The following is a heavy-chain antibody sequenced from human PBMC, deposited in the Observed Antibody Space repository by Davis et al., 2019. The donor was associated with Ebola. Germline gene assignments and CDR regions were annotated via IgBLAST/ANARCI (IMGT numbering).Heavy chain of an antibody. CDR2: IYYSGFI. CDR1: GGSISSSSHY. CDR3: ARQCVGNSNIWSAFYSDNDYYGMDV. Sequence: MPSETLSLTCAVSGGSISSSSHYWGWIRQPPGKGLEWIGRIYYSGFIYYSPSLKSRVNMSVDTSKNQFSLKLSSVAAADTAVYYCARQCVGNSNIWSAFYSDNDYYGMDVWGKGTTVTVSS. V-gene: IGHV4-39*01. J-gene: IGHJ6*04. D-gene: IGHD3-3*01.